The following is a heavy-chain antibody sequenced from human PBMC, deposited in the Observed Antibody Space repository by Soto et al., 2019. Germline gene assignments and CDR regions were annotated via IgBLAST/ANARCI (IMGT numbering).Heavy chain of an antibody. Sequence: ASVKVSCKASGFSLTGYYFHWIRAAPGQGLEWLGWINPNTGGTTYAQKFQGWVTMTRDTSISTAYMELSRLRSDDTAVYYCARGPPRDIVVVPAAKYYYYYGMDVWGQGTTVTVSS. J-gene: IGHJ6*02. CDR1: GFSLTGYY. D-gene: IGHD2-2*01. CDR2: INPNTGGT. CDR3: ARGPPRDIVVVPAAKYYYYYGMDV. V-gene: IGHV1-2*04.